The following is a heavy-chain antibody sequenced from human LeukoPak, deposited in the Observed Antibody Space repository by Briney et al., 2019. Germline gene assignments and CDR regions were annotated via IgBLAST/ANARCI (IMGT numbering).Heavy chain of an antibody. CDR1: GFTFSSYA. CDR3: ASWGGYCSGGSCYPDY. D-gene: IGHD2-15*01. CDR2: INSNGGST. V-gene: IGHV3-64*01. Sequence: GGSLRLSCTASGFTFSSYAMHWVRQAPGKGLEYFSAINSNGGSTYYANSVKGRFTIDRDNSKNTLYIQMGSLRAEDMAVYYWASWGGYCSGGSCYPDYWGQGTLVTVSS. J-gene: IGHJ4*02.